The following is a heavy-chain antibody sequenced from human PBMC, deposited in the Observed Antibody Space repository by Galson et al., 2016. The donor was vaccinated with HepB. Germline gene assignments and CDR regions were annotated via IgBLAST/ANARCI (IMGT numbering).Heavy chain of an antibody. CDR1: DDSISYYY. J-gene: IGHJ6*02. CDR2: IYYTGNT. CDR3: ARDHGPGFYYFYGMDV. V-gene: IGHV4-59*01. Sequence: SETLSLTCTVSDDSISYYYWSWVRQSPGKGLEWIGYIYYTGNTNYNPSLKSRVVLSIETSKNPFSLKLTSVTAADTAVYYCARDHGPGFYYFYGMDVWGQGITVTVSS. D-gene: IGHD7-27*01.